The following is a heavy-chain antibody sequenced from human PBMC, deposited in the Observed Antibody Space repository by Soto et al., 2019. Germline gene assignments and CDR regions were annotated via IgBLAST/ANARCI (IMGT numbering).Heavy chain of an antibody. D-gene: IGHD1-26*01. CDR2: IHPNGGTT. J-gene: IGHJ5*02. CDR3: ARSSGGNFGIIIEGTNWFAP. CDR1: GYIFTSHY. V-gene: IGHV1-46*01. Sequence: ASVKVSCKTSGYIFTSHYIHWVRQGPGQGLEWMGLIHPNGGTTSYAQMFQVRVTVTSDASTNTVYMELSSLRSEDTAVYYCARSSGGNFGIIIEGTNWFAPWGQGTLVTVSS.